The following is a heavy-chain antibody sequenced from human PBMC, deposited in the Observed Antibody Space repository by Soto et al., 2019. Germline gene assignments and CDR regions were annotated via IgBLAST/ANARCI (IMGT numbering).Heavy chain of an antibody. CDR3: ARDVSPGSSSLYLDAFDI. CDR2: IKQDESKK. J-gene: IGHJ3*02. Sequence: EVQLEESGGGLVQPGGSLRLSCAASGFTLGTYWMTWVHQAPGKGLEWVANIKQDESKKSYLDSVRGRFTISRDNARNSLYLQMNSLRVEDTGLYYCARDVSPGSSSLYLDAFDIWGQGTMVIVSS. V-gene: IGHV3-7*05. D-gene: IGHD3-10*01. CDR1: GFTLGTYW.